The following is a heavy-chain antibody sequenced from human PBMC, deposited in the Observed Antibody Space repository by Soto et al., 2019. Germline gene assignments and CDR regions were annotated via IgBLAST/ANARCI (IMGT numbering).Heavy chain of an antibody. V-gene: IGHV1-18*01. CDR1: GYNFTRFG. Sequence: QFQLVQSGAEVKKPGASVKVSCKASGYNFTRFGISWVRQAPGHGREWMGWMGAHSGHTRQAQKFQGRLTMTTDASMNTAYMDLRSLTSDDTALYYFGREGQQLAQEDYYQCSGMDVWGQGTTVIVSS. CDR3: GREGQQLAQEDYYQCSGMDV. CDR2: MGAHSGHT. D-gene: IGHD6-13*01. J-gene: IGHJ6*02.